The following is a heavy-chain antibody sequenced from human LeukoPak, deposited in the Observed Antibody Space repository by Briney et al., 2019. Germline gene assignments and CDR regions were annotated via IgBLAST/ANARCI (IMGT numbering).Heavy chain of an antibody. CDR1: GYSISSGYY. CDR2: IYHSGST. J-gene: IGHJ4*02. Sequence: PSETLSLTCAVSGYSISSGYYWGWIRQPPGKGLEWIGGIYHSGSTYYNPSLKSRVTISVDTSKNQFSLKLSSVTAADTAVYYCARAYIVVVPAATGVADYWGQGTLVTVSS. V-gene: IGHV4-38-2*01. D-gene: IGHD2-2*01. CDR3: ARAYIVVVPAATGVADY.